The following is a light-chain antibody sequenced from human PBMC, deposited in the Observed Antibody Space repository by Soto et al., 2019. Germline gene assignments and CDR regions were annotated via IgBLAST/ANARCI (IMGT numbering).Light chain of an antibody. CDR1: SSDVGGYNY. CDR2: DVS. CDR3: SSYTSSSTRLYV. Sequence: LTQPASVSGSPGQSITISCTGTSSDVGGYNYVSWYQQHPGKAPKLMIYDVSNRPSGVSNRFSGSKSGNTASLTISGLQAEDEADYYCSSYTSSSTRLYVFGTGTKVTVL. J-gene: IGLJ1*01. V-gene: IGLV2-14*01.